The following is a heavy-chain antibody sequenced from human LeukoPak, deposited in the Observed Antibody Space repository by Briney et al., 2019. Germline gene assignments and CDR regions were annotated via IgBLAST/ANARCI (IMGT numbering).Heavy chain of an antibody. CDR2: ISSTSSTK. D-gene: IGHD3-16*01. CDR1: GFSFSTYS. V-gene: IGHV3-48*02. Sequence: GRSLRLSSAASGFSFSTYSMNWVRQAPGKGLEWVSYISSTSSTKNYADSVKGRFTISRDNAKNSLYLQMNSLRDEDTAVYYCARDSGGSFDYWGQGTLVTVSS. CDR3: ARDSGGSFDY. J-gene: IGHJ4*02.